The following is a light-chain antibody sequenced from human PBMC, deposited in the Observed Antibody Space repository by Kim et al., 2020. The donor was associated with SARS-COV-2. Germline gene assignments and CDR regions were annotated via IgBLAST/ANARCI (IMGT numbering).Light chain of an antibody. CDR2: SAS. Sequence: SPGDRATLSCRASQTISSTYLAWYQQKPGQAPSLLISSASNRATGIPDRFSGSGSGTDFTLTISRLEPEDFAVYYCQQYGSSPLTFGGGTKVDIK. CDR1: QTISSTY. V-gene: IGKV3-20*01. CDR3: QQYGSSPLT. J-gene: IGKJ4*01.